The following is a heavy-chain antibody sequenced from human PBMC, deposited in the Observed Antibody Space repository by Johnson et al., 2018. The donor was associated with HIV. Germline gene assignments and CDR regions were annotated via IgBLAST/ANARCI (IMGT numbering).Heavy chain of an antibody. CDR3: AKGTNGQSWAFDI. D-gene: IGHD2-8*01. CDR2: IWYDGSNK. V-gene: IGHV3-33*06. Sequence: QVQLVESGGGVVQPGKSLRLSCAASGFTFSGYAIHWVRQAPGKGLEWVAVIWYDGSNKYYADSVKGRFTISRDNSKNTIYLQMNGLRAEDTAVYYCAKGTNGQSWAFDIWGQGTVVTVSS. J-gene: IGHJ3*02. CDR1: GFTFSGYA.